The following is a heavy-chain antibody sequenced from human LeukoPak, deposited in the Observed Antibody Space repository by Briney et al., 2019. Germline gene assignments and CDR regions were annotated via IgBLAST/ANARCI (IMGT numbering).Heavy chain of an antibody. J-gene: IGHJ6*02. V-gene: IGHV3-66*01. CDR1: GFTVSGNY. CDR3: ARNLFDYGMDV. Sequence: TGGSLILSCAASGFTVSGNYMSWVRQAPGKGLEWPSVIYSGGSTYYANSVKGRFTISRDNSKNTLYLQMNSLRADDTAVYYCARNLFDYGMDVWGQGTTVTVSS. CDR2: IYSGGST.